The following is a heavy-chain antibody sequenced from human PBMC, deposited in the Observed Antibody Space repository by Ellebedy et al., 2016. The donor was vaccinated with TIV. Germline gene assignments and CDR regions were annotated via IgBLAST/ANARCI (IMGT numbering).Heavy chain of an antibody. J-gene: IGHJ4*02. D-gene: IGHD4-23*01. V-gene: IGHV3-53*04. CDR1: GFTVSSNY. CDR2: IYSGGST. CDR3: ASSLSANDYRGNSELDY. Sequence: PGGSLRLSCAASGFTVSSNYMSWVRQAPGKGLEWVSVIYSGGSTYYADSVQGRFTISRHNSKNTLFLQMNSLRVEDSAVYYCASSLSANDYRGNSELDYWGQGTLVTVSS.